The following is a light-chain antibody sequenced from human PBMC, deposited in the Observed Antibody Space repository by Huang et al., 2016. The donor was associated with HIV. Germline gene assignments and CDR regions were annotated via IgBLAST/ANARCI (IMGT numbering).Light chain of an antibody. CDR2: WAS. J-gene: IGKJ4*01. Sequence: DIVMTQSPDSLAVSLGERATINCKSSQSVLYSSNNKNFLAWYQQKPGQPPKLLIYWASTRESGVPDRFSGSGSETDFTLTITSLQAEDVAVYYCQQYYSTPLAFGGGTKLEIK. CDR1: QSVLYSSNNKNF. V-gene: IGKV4-1*01. CDR3: QQYYSTPLA.